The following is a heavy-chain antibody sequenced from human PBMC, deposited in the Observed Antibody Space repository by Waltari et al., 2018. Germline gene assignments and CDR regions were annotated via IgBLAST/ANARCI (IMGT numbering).Heavy chain of an antibody. CDR3: AGIWFREFPDWYGMDV. CDR1: GGSISSSSYY. D-gene: IGHD3-10*01. CDR2: IYYSGST. Sequence: QLQLQESGPGLVKPSETLSLTCTVSGGSISSSSYYWGWIRQPPGKGLEWIGSIYYSGSTYYNPSLKSRVTISVDTSKNQFSLKLSSVTAADTAVYYCAGIWFREFPDWYGMDVWGQGTTVTVSS. V-gene: IGHV4-39*07. J-gene: IGHJ6*02.